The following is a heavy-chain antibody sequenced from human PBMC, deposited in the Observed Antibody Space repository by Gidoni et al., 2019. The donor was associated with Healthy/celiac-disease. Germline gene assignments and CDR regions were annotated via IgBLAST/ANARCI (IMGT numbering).Heavy chain of an antibody. D-gene: IGHD6-13*01. CDR1: GFTFSSYS. Sequence: EVQLVESGGGLVKPGGSLRLSCAASGFTFSSYSMNWVRQAPGKGLEWVSSISSSSSYIYYADSVKGRFTISRDNAKNSLYLQMNSLRAEDTAVYYCARDRLDSSSWIYGMDVWGQGTTVTVSS. CDR3: ARDRLDSSSWIYGMDV. CDR2: ISSSSSYI. J-gene: IGHJ6*02. V-gene: IGHV3-21*01.